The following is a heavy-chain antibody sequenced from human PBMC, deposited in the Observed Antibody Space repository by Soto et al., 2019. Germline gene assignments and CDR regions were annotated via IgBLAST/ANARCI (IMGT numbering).Heavy chain of an antibody. CDR1: GFTFTSYW. CDR3: ARGNTGYGNLDY. J-gene: IGHJ4*02. Sequence: GGSLRLSCAASGFTFTSYWMHCVRKAPWKGLVWDSLTCPAGCSTYYADFVRGRFTISKDTAKNTLYLQIHSPRAEDTAVYYCARGNTGYGNLDYWGQGTLVTVSS. V-gene: IGHV3-74*01. D-gene: IGHD5-12*01. CDR2: TCPAGCST.